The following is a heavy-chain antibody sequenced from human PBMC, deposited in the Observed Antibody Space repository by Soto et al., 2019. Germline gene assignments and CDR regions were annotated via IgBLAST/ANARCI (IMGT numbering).Heavy chain of an antibody. CDR2: FDPEDGET. CDR1: GYTLTELS. V-gene: IGHV1-24*01. J-gene: IGHJ6*02. Sequence: ASVKVSCKVSGYTLTELSMHWVRQAPGKGLEWMGGFDPEDGETIYAQKFQGRVTMTEDTSTDTAYMELSSLRSEDTAVYYCSGVRHYYYYYGMDVWGQGTTVTVSS. CDR3: SGVRHYYYYYGMDV. D-gene: IGHD3-10*01.